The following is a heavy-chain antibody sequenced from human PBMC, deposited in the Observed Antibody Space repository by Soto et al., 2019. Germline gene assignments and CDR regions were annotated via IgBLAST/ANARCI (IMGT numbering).Heavy chain of an antibody. CDR1: GFSFSSYT. Sequence: DVQLVESGGGLVQPGGSLRLSCVASGFSFSSYTMTWVRQAPGKGLEWVSGISGSGGSTYYADSVQGRFAISRDNSNNSLYLQINSLRAEVTAVYYCAKDRMGASGWLDPWGQGTLVTVSS. D-gene: IGHD1-26*01. V-gene: IGHV3-23*04. CDR3: AKDRMGASGWLDP. J-gene: IGHJ5*02. CDR2: ISGSGGST.